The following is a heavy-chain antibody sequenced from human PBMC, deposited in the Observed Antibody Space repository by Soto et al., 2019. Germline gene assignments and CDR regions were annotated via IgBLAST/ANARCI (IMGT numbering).Heavy chain of an antibody. CDR3: ARDPGAAAGRYYYYGMDV. CDR2: IWYDGSNK. J-gene: IGHJ6*02. Sequence: QVQLVESGGGVVQPGRSLRLSCAASGFTFSSYGMHWVRQAPGKGLEWVAVIWYDGSNKYYADSVKGRFTISRDNSKNPLYLQMNSLRAEDTAVYYCARDPGAAAGRYYYYGMDVWGQGTTVTVSS. D-gene: IGHD6-13*01. V-gene: IGHV3-33*01. CDR1: GFTFSSYG.